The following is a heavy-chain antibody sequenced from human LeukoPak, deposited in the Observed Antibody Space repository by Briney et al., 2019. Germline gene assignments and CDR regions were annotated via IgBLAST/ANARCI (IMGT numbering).Heavy chain of an antibody. V-gene: IGHV3-7*01. Sequence: GGSLRLSCAASGFSFSDYSMSWVRQAPGKGLEWVANIKQDGSEKYYVDSVKGRFTISRDNAKNSLYLQMDSLRAEDTAVYYCARDLNAYDSSGYYQLWGQGTMVTVSS. CDR1: GFSFSDYS. J-gene: IGHJ3*01. D-gene: IGHD3-22*01. CDR2: IKQDGSEK. CDR3: ARDLNAYDSSGYYQL.